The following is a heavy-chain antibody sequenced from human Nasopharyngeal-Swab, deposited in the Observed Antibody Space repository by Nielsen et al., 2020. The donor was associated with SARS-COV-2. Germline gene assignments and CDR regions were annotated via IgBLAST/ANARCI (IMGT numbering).Heavy chain of an antibody. Sequence: GGSLRLSCAASGFTFSSYAMHWVRQAPGKGLEWVAVISYDGSNKYYADSVKGRFTISRDNSKNTLYLQMNSLRAEDTAVYYCGRTAHWGQGTLATVSS. J-gene: IGHJ4*02. V-gene: IGHV3-30*04. CDR2: ISYDGSNK. CDR3: GRTAH. CDR1: GFTFSSYA.